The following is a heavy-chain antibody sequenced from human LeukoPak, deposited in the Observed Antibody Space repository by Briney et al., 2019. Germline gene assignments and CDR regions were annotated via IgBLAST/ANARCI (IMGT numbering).Heavy chain of an antibody. CDR2: IWYDGSNK. J-gene: IGHJ4*02. Sequence: GGSLRLSCAASGFTFSSYGMHWVRQAPGKGLEWVAVIWYDGSNKYYADSVKGRFTISRDNSKSTLYLQMNSLRAEDTAVYYCARENDGSGSYVLDYWGQGTLVTVSS. CDR1: GFTFSSYG. CDR3: ARENDGSGSYVLDY. V-gene: IGHV3-33*01. D-gene: IGHD3-10*01.